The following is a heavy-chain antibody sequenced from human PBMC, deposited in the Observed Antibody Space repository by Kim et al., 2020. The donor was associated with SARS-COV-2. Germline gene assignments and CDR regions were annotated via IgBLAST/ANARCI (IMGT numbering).Heavy chain of an antibody. D-gene: IGHD3-22*01. CDR1: GFTFGDYA. V-gene: IGHV3-9*01. CDR3: AKDMAGGDYYETRYFDL. Sequence: GGSLRLSCAASGFTFGDYAMNWVRQAPGKGLEWVSGISWNSGSIGYVDSVKGRFTISRDNAKNSLYLQMNSLRAEDTALYYCAKDMAGGDYYETRYFDL. CDR2: ISWNSGSI. J-gene: IGHJ2*01.